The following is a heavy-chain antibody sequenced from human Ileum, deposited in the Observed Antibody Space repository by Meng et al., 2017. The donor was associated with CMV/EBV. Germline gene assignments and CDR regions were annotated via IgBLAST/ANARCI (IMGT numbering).Heavy chain of an antibody. J-gene: IGHJ4*02. CDR3: ATGTSQAWELLHS. Sequence: QVQLQQGGPGLLKQSETLSRTSGVYGGSFSGYHWSWIRQPPGKGLEWIGEINHSGGSNYNPSLKSRVTISLDTSKTQFSLKLNSVTAADTAVYYCATGTSQAWELLHSWGQGILVTVSS. CDR2: INHSGGS. V-gene: IGHV4-34*02. D-gene: IGHD1-26*01. CDR1: GGSFSGYH.